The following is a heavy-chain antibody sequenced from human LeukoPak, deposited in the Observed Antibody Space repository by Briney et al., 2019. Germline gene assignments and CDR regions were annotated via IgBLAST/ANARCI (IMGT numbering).Heavy chain of an antibody. CDR2: ISSSSTYT. CDR1: GFTFRDYY. V-gene: IGHV3-11*03. CDR3: ARLRSGNSEYYFDY. J-gene: IGHJ4*02. Sequence: PGGSLRLSCAASGFTFRDYYVSWIRQAPGKGLEWVSYISSSSTYTNYADSVKGRFTISRDNAKNSLYLQMNSLRAEDTAVYYCARLRSGNSEYYFDYWGQGTLVTVSS. D-gene: IGHD3-10*01.